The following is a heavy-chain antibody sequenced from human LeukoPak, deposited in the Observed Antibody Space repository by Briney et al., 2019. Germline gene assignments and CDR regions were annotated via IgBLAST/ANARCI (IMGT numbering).Heavy chain of an antibody. Sequence: GGSLRLSCAASGFSFSSYAIHWVRQAPGKGLEWVAVIRSDGSKKYYADSVKGRFTISRDNSKNTLYLQMNSLRAEDTAVYYCARESEKNYYDTNLNWFDPWGQGTLVTVS. CDR1: GFSFSSYA. CDR2: IRSDGSKK. CDR3: ARESEKNYYDTNLNWFDP. J-gene: IGHJ5*02. V-gene: IGHV3-30*04. D-gene: IGHD3-22*01.